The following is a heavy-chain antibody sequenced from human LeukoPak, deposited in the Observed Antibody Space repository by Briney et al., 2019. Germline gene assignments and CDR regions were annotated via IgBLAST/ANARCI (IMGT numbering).Heavy chain of an antibody. J-gene: IGHJ4*02. Sequence: SETLSLTCTVSGGSISSSGHYWGWIRQPPGKGLEWIGSLHYSGSTYHNPSLKSRITISADTSNNQFSLKLSSVAAADTAVYYCARPLVGATTGFDYWGQGTLVAVSS. V-gene: IGHV4-39*01. CDR2: LHYSGST. CDR3: ARPLVGATTGFDY. D-gene: IGHD1-26*01. CDR1: GGSISSSGHY.